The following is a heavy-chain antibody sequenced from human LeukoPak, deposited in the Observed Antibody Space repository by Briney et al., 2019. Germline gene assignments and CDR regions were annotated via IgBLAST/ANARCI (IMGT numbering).Heavy chain of an antibody. CDR1: GGSISSGGYY. Sequence: SETLSLTCTVSGGSISSGGYYWSWIRQHPGKGLEWIGYIYYSGSTYNNPSLKSRVTISVDTPKNQFSLKLSSVTAADTAVYYCARVEYSYGFFFDYWGQGTLVTVSS. V-gene: IGHV4-31*03. D-gene: IGHD5-18*01. CDR3: ARVEYSYGFFFDY. CDR2: IYYSGST. J-gene: IGHJ4*02.